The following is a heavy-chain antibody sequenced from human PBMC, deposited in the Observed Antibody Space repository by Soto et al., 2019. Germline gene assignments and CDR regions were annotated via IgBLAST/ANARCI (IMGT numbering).Heavy chain of an antibody. Sequence: ASMKVSCKASGYTFTDYYMHWVRQAPGQGLECMGWINPNSDDTQYAQKFQGRVTMTWDTSVTTAYVELTGLRSDDTAVYYCARVKDAYGPFDYWGQGVLVTVSS. CDR1: GYTFTDYY. J-gene: IGHJ4*02. V-gene: IGHV1-2*02. D-gene: IGHD4-17*01. CDR2: INPNSDDT. CDR3: ARVKDAYGPFDY.